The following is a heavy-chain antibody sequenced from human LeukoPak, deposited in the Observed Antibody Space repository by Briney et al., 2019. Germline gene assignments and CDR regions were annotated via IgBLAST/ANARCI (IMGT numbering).Heavy chain of an antibody. V-gene: IGHV3-53*01. CDR3: ARSNPSHPGSDY. J-gene: IGHJ4*02. CDR1: GFTVSSNY. CDR2: IYSCGST. Sequence: PGGSLRLSCAASGFTVSSNYMSWVRQAPGKGLEWVSVIYSCGSTYYADSVKGRFTISRDNSKNTLYLQMNSLRAEDTAVYYCARSNPSHPGSDYWGQGTLVTVSS.